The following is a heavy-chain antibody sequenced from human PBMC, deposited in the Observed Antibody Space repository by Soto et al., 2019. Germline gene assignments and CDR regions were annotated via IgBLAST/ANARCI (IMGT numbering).Heavy chain of an antibody. V-gene: IGHV4-39*02. CDR2: IYYTGGT. CDR1: GNSISTRSND. J-gene: IGHJ1*01. CDR3: AREGPPIRAHNPPEYFQH. Sequence: SDTLSLTCTVSGNSISTRSNDRAWIRQPPGKGLEWIGSIYYTGGTYYNPSLKSRVTLVLDTSKNQFSLNLNSVTAADTAVYYCAREGPPIRAHNPPEYFQHWGQGTPVTVSS.